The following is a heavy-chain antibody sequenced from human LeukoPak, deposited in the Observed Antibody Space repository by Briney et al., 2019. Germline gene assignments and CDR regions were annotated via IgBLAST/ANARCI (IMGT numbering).Heavy chain of an antibody. CDR1: GFTFDDYA. V-gene: IGHV3-9*01. Sequence: GGSLRLSCAASGFTFDDYAMHWVRQAPGKGLEWVSGISWNSGSIGYADSVKGRFTISRDNAKNILFLQMNSLRAEDTAVYYCVRGGGCSGSPMRYGMDVWGQGTTVTVSS. CDR2: ISWNSGSI. D-gene: IGHD6-19*01. J-gene: IGHJ6*02. CDR3: VRGGGCSGSPMRYGMDV.